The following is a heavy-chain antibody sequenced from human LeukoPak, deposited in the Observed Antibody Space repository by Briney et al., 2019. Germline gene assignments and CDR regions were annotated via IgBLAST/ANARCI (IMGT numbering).Heavy chain of an antibody. CDR2: ISGSGGST. CDR1: GFTFSSYG. CDR3: ARLLRVNYYSDY. D-gene: IGHD3-22*01. Sequence: PGGSLRLSCAASGFTFSSYGMSWVRQAPGKGLEWVSAISGSGGSTYYADSVKGRFTISRDNSKNTLYLQMNSLRAEDTAVYYCARLLRVNYYSDYWGQGTLVTVSS. V-gene: IGHV3-23*01. J-gene: IGHJ4*02.